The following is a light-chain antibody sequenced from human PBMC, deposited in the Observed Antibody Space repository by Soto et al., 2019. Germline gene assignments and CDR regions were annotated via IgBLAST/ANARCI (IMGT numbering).Light chain of an antibody. Sequence: QSALTQPASVSGSPGQSFTISCTGSSSDVGGYNYVSWYQQHPGKAPKLMIYDVSNRPSGVSNRFSGSKSGNTASLTISGLQAEDEADYYCSSYTSSSTLVLFGGGTKLTVL. CDR3: SSYTSSSTLVL. CDR1: SSDVGGYNY. V-gene: IGLV2-14*01. CDR2: DVS. J-gene: IGLJ3*02.